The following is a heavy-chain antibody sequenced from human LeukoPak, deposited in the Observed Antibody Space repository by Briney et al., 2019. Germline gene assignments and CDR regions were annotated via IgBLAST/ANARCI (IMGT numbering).Heavy chain of an antibody. Sequence: GGSLRLSCAASGFTFSSYSMNWVRQAPGKGLEWVSSISSCGNYIYYADSVKGRFTISTDNAKNSLYLQMNSLRAEDTAVYYCARLAAPRIAAAGYFDSWGQGALVAVSS. CDR3: ARLAAPRIAAAGYFDS. CDR2: ISSCGNYI. CDR1: GFTFSSYS. D-gene: IGHD6-25*01. J-gene: IGHJ4*02. V-gene: IGHV3-21*01.